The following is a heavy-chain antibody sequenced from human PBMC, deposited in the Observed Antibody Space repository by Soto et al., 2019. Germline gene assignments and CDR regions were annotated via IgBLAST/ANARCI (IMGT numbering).Heavy chain of an antibody. J-gene: IGHJ6*02. D-gene: IGHD6-19*01. CDR3: ARDEGIAVAPYYYYGMDV. CDR2: IIPILGIA. V-gene: IGHV1-69*04. CDR1: GGTFSSYT. Sequence: ASVKVSCKASGGTFSSYTISWVRQAPGQGLEWMGRIIPILGIANYAQKFQGRVTITADKSTSTAYMELSSLRSEDTAVYYCARDEGIAVAPYYYYGMDVWGQGTTVTVSS.